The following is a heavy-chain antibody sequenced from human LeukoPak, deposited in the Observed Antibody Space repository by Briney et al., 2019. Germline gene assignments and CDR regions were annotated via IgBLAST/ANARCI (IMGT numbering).Heavy chain of an antibody. Sequence: DPGGSLRLSCVASGFTFSDYYMSWIRQAPGKGLEWVPYISSSGRTIYYADSVKGRFTISRDNAKNSLYLQMNSLRAEDTALYYCARLFLTGTTLLDYYYYMDVWGKGTTVTVSS. CDR2: ISSSGRTI. V-gene: IGHV3-11*01. J-gene: IGHJ6*03. CDR3: ARLFLTGTTLLDYYYYMDV. D-gene: IGHD1-20*01. CDR1: GFTFSDYY.